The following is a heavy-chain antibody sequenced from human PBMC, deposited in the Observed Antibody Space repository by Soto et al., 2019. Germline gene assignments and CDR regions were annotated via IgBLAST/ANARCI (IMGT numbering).Heavy chain of an antibody. CDR1: GFTFRTYG. D-gene: IGHD6-6*01. Sequence: EVQVLESGGGLVQPGGSLRLSCAASGFTFRTYGMTWVRQAPRKGLEWVSSISGRDGGTYYTDSVKGRFTISRDNSRNTLYLDMNSLTVEDMAIYYCGKSMGSSLQGAWGDWGQGTLVTVSS. V-gene: IGHV3-23*01. J-gene: IGHJ4*02. CDR2: ISGRDGGT. CDR3: GKSMGSSLQGAWGD.